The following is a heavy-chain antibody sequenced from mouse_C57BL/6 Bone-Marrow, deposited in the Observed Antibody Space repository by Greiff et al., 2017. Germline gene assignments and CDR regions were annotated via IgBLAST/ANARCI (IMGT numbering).Heavy chain of an antibody. V-gene: IGHV1-69*01. CDR2: IDPSDSYT. D-gene: IGHD1-1*01. CDR1: GYTFTSYW. Sequence: QVQLQQPGAELVMPGASVKLSCKASGYTFTSYWMHWVKQRPGQGLEWIGEIDPSDSYTNYKQKFKGKSTLTVDKSSSTAYMQLISLTSEDAAVYYCASGLYGSRGDWGQGTTLTVSS. CDR3: ASGLYGSRGD. J-gene: IGHJ2*01.